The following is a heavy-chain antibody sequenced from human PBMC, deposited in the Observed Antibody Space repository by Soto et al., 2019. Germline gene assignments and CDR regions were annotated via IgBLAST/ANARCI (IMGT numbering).Heavy chain of an antibody. Sequence: XEALRLSSAASGFTVGNYALSWVRQAPGKGLEWVSGISGSGGGTYYADSVKGRFSISRDNSKNMVYLQMNSLRAEDTAVYYCAKDYAREVGYSTSISCSENWFDPWGQGTLVTVSS. J-gene: IGHJ5*02. CDR3: AKDYAREVGYSTSISCSENWFDP. V-gene: IGHV3-23*01. CDR1: GFTVGNYA. D-gene: IGHD2-2*01. CDR2: ISGSGGGT.